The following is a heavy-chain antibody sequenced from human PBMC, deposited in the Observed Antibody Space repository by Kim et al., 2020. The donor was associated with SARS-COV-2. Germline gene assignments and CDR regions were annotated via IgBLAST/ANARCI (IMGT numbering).Heavy chain of an antibody. CDR2: IYSGGST. V-gene: IGHV3-53*01. CDR3: ARSPYYYGSGSYYQFDY. D-gene: IGHD3-10*01. CDR1: GFTVSSNY. Sequence: GGYLRLSCAASGFTVSSNYMSWVRQAPGKGLEWVSVIYSGGSTYYADSVKGRFTISRDNSKNTLYLQMNSLRAEDTAVYYCARSPYYYGSGSYYQFDYWGQGTLVTVSS. J-gene: IGHJ4*02.